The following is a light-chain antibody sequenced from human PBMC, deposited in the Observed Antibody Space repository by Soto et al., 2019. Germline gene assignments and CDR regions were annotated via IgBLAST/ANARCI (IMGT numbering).Light chain of an antibody. CDR1: SSDVGGYNY. CDR3: SSYTSSSPPHVG. Sequence: QSALTQPASVSGSPGQSITISCTGTSSDVGGYNYVSWYQQHPGKAPKLMIYDVSNRPSGVSNRFSGSKSGNTASLTISGLQAEDEADYYCSSYTSSSPPHVGFGGGTKLTVL. CDR2: DVS. V-gene: IGLV2-14*01. J-gene: IGLJ2*01.